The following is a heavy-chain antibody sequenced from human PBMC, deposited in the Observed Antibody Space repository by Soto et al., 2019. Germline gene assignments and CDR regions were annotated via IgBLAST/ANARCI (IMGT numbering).Heavy chain of an antibody. D-gene: IGHD4-17*01. CDR1: GYSFTSYW. CDR3: ARQSGFYGDYDPFDY. CDR2: IYPSDSDT. V-gene: IGHV5-51*01. Sequence: PGESLKISCKGSGYSFTSYWIGWVRQMPGKGLEWMGIIYPSDSDTRYSPSFQGQVTISADKSISTAYLQWSSLKASDTAMYYCARQSGFYGDYDPFDYWGQGTLVTVSS. J-gene: IGHJ4*02.